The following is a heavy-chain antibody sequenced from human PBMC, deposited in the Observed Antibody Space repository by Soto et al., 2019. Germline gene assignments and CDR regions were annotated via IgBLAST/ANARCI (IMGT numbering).Heavy chain of an antibody. J-gene: IGHJ5*02. CDR2: IYLIGST. V-gene: IGHV4-30-2*01. Sequence: PSETLSLTCAVSGGSISSGDYSWSWIRQPPGKGLEWIGYIYLIGSTYYSPSLKSRVTISIDRSKNQFSLNLSSVTAADTAVYYCARSVDPWGQGTLVTVSS. CDR1: GGSISSGDYS. CDR3: ARSVDP.